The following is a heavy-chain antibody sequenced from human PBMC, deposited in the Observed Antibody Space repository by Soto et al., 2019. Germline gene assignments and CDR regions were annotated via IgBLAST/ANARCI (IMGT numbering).Heavy chain of an antibody. J-gene: IGHJ4*02. CDR2: IYWDDDK. CDR3: ADVSCFGADGYPNPYRAF. CDR1: GFSLSTTEEG. D-gene: IGHD3-16*01. V-gene: IGHV2-5*02. Sequence: QITLKESGPTLVKPTQTLTLTCTFSGFSLSTTEEGVTCIRQPPGKAPEWLALIYWDDDKRYRPSLKTRLTITKDTSKSQVVRTVTNVDPVDTATYYGADVSCFGADGYPNPYRAFWGPGLVVTVSS.